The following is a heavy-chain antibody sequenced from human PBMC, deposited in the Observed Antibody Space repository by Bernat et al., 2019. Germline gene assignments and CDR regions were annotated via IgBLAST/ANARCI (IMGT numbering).Heavy chain of an antibody. J-gene: IGHJ2*01. CDR3: ANDYDSSGNFDL. D-gene: IGHD3-22*01. Sequence: VQLVESGGGLVKPGGSLRLSCAASGFTFSSYGMHWVRQAPGKGLEWVAVIWYDGSNKYYADSVKGRFTISRDNSKNTLYLQMNSLRAEDTAVYYCANDYDSSGNFDLWGRGTLVTVSS. CDR1: GFTFSSYG. CDR2: IWYDGSNK. V-gene: IGHV3-33*06.